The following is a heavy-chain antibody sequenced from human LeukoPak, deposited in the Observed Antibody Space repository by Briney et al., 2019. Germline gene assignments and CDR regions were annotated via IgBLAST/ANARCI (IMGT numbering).Heavy chain of an antibody. CDR1: GGSISSYY. CDR2: IYYTGST. J-gene: IGHJ3*02. CDR3: ARDRGAYYYDSRQGAFDI. D-gene: IGHD3-22*01. Sequence: SETLSLTCTVSGGSISSYYWSWIRQPPGKGLEWIGYIYYTGSTNYNPSLKSRVTLSLDTSKNQFSLNLISVTAADTAVYYCARDRGAYYYDSRQGAFDIWGQGTMVTVSS. V-gene: IGHV4-59*01.